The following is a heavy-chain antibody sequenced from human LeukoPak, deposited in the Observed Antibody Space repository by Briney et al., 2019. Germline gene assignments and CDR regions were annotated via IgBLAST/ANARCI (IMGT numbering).Heavy chain of an antibody. CDR3: AKDYDFWSGYSYNDY. V-gene: IGHV3-20*04. Sequence: PGGSLRLSCAASGFTFDDYGMSWVRQAPGQGLEWVSGINWNGGSTGYADSVKGRFTISRDNSKNTLYLQMNSLRAEDTAVYYCAKDYDFWSGYSYNDYWGQGTLVTVSS. CDR1: GFTFDDYG. CDR2: INWNGGST. D-gene: IGHD3-3*01. J-gene: IGHJ4*02.